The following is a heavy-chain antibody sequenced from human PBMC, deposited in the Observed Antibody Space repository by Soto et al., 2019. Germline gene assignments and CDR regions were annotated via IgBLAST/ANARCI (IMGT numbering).Heavy chain of an antibody. D-gene: IGHD1-26*01. J-gene: IGHJ6*02. CDR1: RFTFSTYG. CDR2: ISFEGSDK. CDR3: AKVGQGGTGSYYAYYYYAMDV. V-gene: IGHV3-30*18. Sequence: ESGGGVVQPGRSLRLSCAASRFTFSTYGMHWVRQAPGKGLEWVAVISFEGSDKYYADSVKGRFTVSRDNSKNTLYLQMNSLRVEDTAVYFCAKVGQGGTGSYYAYYYYAMDVWGQGTTVTVSS.